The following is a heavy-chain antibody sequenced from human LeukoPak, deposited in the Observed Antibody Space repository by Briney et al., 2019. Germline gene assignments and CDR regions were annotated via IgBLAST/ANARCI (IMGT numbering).Heavy chain of an antibody. CDR2: ISAYNGNT. CDR3: ARVPRDFWSVSLYYFDY. Sequence: ASVKVSFKASGYTFTSYGISWVRQAPGQGLEGMGWISAYNGNTNYAQKLQGRVTMSTDTSTSTAYMELRSLRSDDTAVYYCARVPRDFWSVSLYYFDYWGQGTLVTVSS. D-gene: IGHD3-3*01. CDR1: GYTFTSYG. J-gene: IGHJ4*02. V-gene: IGHV1-18*01.